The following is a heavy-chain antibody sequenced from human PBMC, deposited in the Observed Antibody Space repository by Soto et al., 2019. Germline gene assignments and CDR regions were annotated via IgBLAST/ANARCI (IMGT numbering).Heavy chain of an antibody. Sequence: SETLSLTCAVSGGSLNSRYWWSWVRQSPGKGLEWIGEIYHSGSTNYNPSLKSRVTISVDTSKNQFSLKLSSVTAADTAVYYCARTYRGTRGDYGMDVWGQGTTVTVSS. V-gene: IGHV4-4*02. CDR1: GGSLNSRYW. J-gene: IGHJ6*02. CDR2: IYHSGST. CDR3: ARTYRGTRGDYGMDV. D-gene: IGHD3-10*01.